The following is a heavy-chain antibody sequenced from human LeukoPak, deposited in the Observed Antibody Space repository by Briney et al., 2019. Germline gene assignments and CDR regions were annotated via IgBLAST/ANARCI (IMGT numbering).Heavy chain of an antibody. Sequence: KPGESLKISCKGSGYSFTSYWIGWVRQMPGKGLEWMGIIYPGDSDTRYSPSFQGHVTISADKSISTAYLQWRSLKASDTAMYYCARSVGAAISVAGLYFDYWGQGTLVTVSS. D-gene: IGHD6-19*01. CDR2: IYPGDSDT. V-gene: IGHV5-51*01. CDR3: ARSVGAAISVAGLYFDY. CDR1: GYSFTSYW. J-gene: IGHJ4*02.